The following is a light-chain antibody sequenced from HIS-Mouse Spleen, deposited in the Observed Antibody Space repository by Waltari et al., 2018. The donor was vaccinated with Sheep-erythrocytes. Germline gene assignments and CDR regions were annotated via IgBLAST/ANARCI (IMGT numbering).Light chain of an antibody. CDR2: DVS. V-gene: IGLV2-11*01. CDR1: RSSAGGYTS. CDR3: CSYAGSYNHV. J-gene: IGLJ1*01. Sequence: QSALTQPRSVSGSPGQSVTISCPGTRSSAGGYTSVSWYQQHPGKAPKLMIYDVSKRPSGVPDRFSGSKSGNTASLTISGLQAEDEADYYCCSYAGSYNHVFATGTKVTVL.